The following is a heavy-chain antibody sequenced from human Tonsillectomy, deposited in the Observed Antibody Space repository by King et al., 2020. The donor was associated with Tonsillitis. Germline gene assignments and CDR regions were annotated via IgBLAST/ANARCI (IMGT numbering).Heavy chain of an antibody. D-gene: IGHD4-17*01. CDR1: GFTFSSYG. V-gene: IGHV3-30*02. CDR3: AKGDYGAYPTENFYYYGMDV. CDR2: IRYDGSNK. Sequence: VQLVESGGGVVQRGGSLRLSCAASGFTFSSYGMHWVRQAPGKGLEWVAFIRYDGSNKYYADSVKGRFTISRDNSKNTLYLQMNSLRAEDTAVYYCAKGDYGAYPTENFYYYGMDVWGQGTTVTVSS. J-gene: IGHJ6*02.